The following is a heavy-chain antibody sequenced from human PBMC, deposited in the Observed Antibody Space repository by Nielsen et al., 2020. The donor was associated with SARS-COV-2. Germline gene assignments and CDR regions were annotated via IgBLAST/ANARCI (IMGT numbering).Heavy chain of an antibody. J-gene: IGHJ5*02. CDR3: ARDLGPWGSGSNNWFDP. D-gene: IGHD3-10*01. Sequence: ASVKVSCKASGYTFTGYYMHWVRQAPGQGLEWMGRINPNSGGTNYAQKLQGRVTMTTDTSTSTAYMELRSLRSDDTAVYYCARDLGPWGSGSNNWFDPWGQGTLVTVSS. V-gene: IGHV1-2*06. CDR2: INPNSGGT. CDR1: GYTFTGYY.